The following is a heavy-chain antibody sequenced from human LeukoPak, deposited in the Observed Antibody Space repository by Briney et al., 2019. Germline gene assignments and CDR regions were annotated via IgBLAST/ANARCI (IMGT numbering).Heavy chain of an antibody. CDR1: GFTFSSYG. V-gene: IGHV3-30*03. CDR3: ARDMEYQRRYGYFDL. D-gene: IGHD2-2*01. J-gene: IGHJ2*01. Sequence: GGSLRLSCSASGFTFSSYGMHWVRQAPGKGLEWVAVISYDGSNKYYADSVKGRFTISRDNSKNTLYLQMNSLRAEDTAVYYCARDMEYQRRYGYFDLWGRGTLVTVSS. CDR2: ISYDGSNK.